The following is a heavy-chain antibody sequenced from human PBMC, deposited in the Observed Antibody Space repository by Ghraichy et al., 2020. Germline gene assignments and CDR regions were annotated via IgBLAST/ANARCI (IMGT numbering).Heavy chain of an antibody. CDR1: GGSFSGYY. Sequence: GSLRLSCAVYGGSFSGYYWSWIRQPPGKGLEWIGEINHSGSTNYNPSLKSRVTISVDTSKNQFSLKLSSVTAADTAVYYCARGQQWLVRYMDVWGKGTTVTVSS. V-gene: IGHV4-34*01. D-gene: IGHD6-19*01. CDR3: ARGQQWLVRYMDV. CDR2: INHSGST. J-gene: IGHJ6*03.